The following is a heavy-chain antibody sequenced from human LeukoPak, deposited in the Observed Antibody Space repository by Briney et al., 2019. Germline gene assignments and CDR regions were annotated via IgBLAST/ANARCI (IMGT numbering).Heavy chain of an antibody. V-gene: IGHV5-51*01. J-gene: IGHJ3*02. CDR3: ARRLLTGGFDI. CDR2: FQPGDSQS. D-gene: IGHD1-26*01. Sequence: PGESLKISCNDSGNTFGSYWIDWVRQVPGKGLEGMGLFQPGDSQSRYSPSFRGHVTFSDDKSISTAYLQWSSLRASGTAIYYCARRLLTGGFDIWGQGTMVTVSS. CDR1: GNTFGSYW.